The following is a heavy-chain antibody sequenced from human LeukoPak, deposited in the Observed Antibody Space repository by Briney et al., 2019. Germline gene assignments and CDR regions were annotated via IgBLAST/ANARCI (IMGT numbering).Heavy chain of an antibody. J-gene: IGHJ4*02. Sequence: PSQTLSLTCTVSGDSISRGRYYWSWVRQPAGKELEWIGRIYASGKTDYNPYTPSLKSRVAMSLDTSKNQVSLYLTSVTAADTAVYYCARVTSYGSGSYLFDYWGQGTLVTVSS. CDR1: GDSISRGRYY. CDR2: IYASGKT. CDR3: ARVTSYGSGSYLFDY. D-gene: IGHD3-10*01. V-gene: IGHV4-61*02.